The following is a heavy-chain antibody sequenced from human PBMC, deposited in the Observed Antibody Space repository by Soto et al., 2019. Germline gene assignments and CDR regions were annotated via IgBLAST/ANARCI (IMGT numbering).Heavy chain of an antibody. V-gene: IGHV1-69*01. CDR3: VYYYDSSGYYSLDY. CDR1: GGTFSSYA. CDR2: IIPIFGTA. D-gene: IGHD3-22*01. J-gene: IGHJ4*02. Sequence: QVQLVQSGAEVKKPGSSVKVSCKASGGTFSSYAISWVRQAPGQGLEWMGGIIPIFGTANYAQKFQGRVTIAADESTSTDYMELSGLRSEDTAVYYCVYYYDSSGYYSLDYWGQGTLVTVSS.